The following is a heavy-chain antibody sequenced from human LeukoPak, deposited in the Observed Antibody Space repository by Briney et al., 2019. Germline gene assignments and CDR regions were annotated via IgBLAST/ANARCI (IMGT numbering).Heavy chain of an antibody. CDR3: ARGRPRGYNWFDP. J-gene: IGHJ5*02. Sequence: SETLSLTCAVYGGSFSGYYWSWIRQPPGKGLEWIGEINHSGSTNYNPSLKSRVTISVDTSKNQFSLKLSSVTAADTAVYYCARGRPRGYNWFDPWGQGTLVTVSS. CDR1: GGSFSGYY. V-gene: IGHV4-34*01. CDR2: INHSGST.